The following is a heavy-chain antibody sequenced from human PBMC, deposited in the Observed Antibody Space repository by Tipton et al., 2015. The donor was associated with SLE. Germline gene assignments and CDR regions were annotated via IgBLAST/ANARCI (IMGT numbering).Heavy chain of an antibody. CDR1: GGSISSHY. D-gene: IGHD3-22*01. V-gene: IGHV4-59*11. Sequence: TLSLTCTVSGGSISSHYWSWIRQPPGKGLEWIGDIYYSGSTNYNPSPKSRVTISVDTSNNQFSLKLTSVTAADTAVYYCASETFFRYSSDYYPGHDWGQGTLVTVSS. J-gene: IGHJ4*02. CDR2: IYYSGST. CDR3: ASETFFRYSSDYYPGHD.